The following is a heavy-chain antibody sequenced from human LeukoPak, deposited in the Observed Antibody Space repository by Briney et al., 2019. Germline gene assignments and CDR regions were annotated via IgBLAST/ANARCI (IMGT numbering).Heavy chain of an antibody. Sequence: SETLSLTCAVYGGSFSGYYWSWIRHPPGKGLEWIGEINHSGSTNYNPSLKSRVTISVDTSKNQFSLKLSSVTAADTAVYYCARRGPAATIDNWFDPWGQGTLVTVSS. J-gene: IGHJ5*02. CDR2: INHSGST. D-gene: IGHD2-2*01. V-gene: IGHV4-34*01. CDR3: ARRGPAATIDNWFDP. CDR1: GGSFSGYY.